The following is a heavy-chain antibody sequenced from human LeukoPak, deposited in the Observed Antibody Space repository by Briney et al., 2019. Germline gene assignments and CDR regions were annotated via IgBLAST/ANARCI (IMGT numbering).Heavy chain of an antibody. CDR2: ISYSGST. Sequence: SETLSLTCAVYGGSFSDYSWSWIRQPPGKGLEWIGHISYSGSTNYNPSLKSRVTISVDTSKNQFSLKLSSVTAADTAVYYCARGGSGYALNWFDPWGQGTLVTVSS. CDR1: GGSFSDYS. V-gene: IGHV4-59*01. D-gene: IGHD5-12*01. J-gene: IGHJ5*02. CDR3: ARGGSGYALNWFDP.